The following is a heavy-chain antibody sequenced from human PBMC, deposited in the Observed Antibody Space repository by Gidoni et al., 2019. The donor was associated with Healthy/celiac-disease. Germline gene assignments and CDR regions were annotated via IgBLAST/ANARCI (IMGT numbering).Heavy chain of an antibody. D-gene: IGHD3-16*01. J-gene: IGHJ3*02. CDR1: GGSISSYY. CDR3: ARDLGGSGPQNDAFDI. Sequence: QVQLQESGPGLVKPSETLSLTCTVSGGSISSYYWSWFRQPAGKGLEWIGRIYTSGSTNYNPSLKSRVTMSVDTSKNQFSLKLSSVTAADTAVYYCARDLGGSGPQNDAFDIWGQGTMVTVSS. V-gene: IGHV4-4*07. CDR2: IYTSGST.